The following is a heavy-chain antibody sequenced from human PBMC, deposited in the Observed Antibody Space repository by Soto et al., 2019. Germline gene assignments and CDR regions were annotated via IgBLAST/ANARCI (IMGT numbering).Heavy chain of an antibody. Sequence: SETLSLTCTVSGGSISPYYWSWIRHTPGKGLEWIGYIYYSGSTNYNPSLKSRVTISVDTSKNQCSLKLSSVTAADTAVYHCARAAYYSDSSGYFLDNWGQGTLVTVSS. V-gene: IGHV4-59*01. CDR3: ARAAYYSDSSGYFLDN. CDR2: IYYSGST. J-gene: IGHJ4*02. CDR1: GGSISPYY. D-gene: IGHD3-22*01.